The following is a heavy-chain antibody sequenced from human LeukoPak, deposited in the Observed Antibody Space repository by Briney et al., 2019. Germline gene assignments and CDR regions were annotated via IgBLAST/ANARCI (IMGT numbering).Heavy chain of an antibody. J-gene: IGHJ4*02. CDR3: ARGWGYCDSNGYCY. CDR2: ISSSSSNI. Sequence: GGSLRLSCAASGFTFSSYSMNWVRQAPGKGLEWVSRISSSSSNIYYADSVKGRFTISRDNAKNSLYLQMNSLRAEDTAVYYCARGWGYCDSNGYCYWGQGTLVTVSS. D-gene: IGHD3-22*01. V-gene: IGHV3-21*01. CDR1: GFTFSSYS.